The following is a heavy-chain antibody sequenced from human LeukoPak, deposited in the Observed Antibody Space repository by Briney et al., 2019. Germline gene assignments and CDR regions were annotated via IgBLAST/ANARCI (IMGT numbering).Heavy chain of an antibody. CDR3: ARQPTERNWFDP. D-gene: IGHD4-11*01. V-gene: IGHV4-39*01. J-gene: IGHJ5*02. Sequence: PSETLSLTCTVSGDSISSGSCYWGWIRQPPRKGLEWIGGMSYSGSAYYNPSLKSRVTISVDTSKNQFSLKLSSVTAADTAVYYCARQPTERNWFDPWGQGTLVTVSS. CDR1: GDSISSGSCY. CDR2: MSYSGSA.